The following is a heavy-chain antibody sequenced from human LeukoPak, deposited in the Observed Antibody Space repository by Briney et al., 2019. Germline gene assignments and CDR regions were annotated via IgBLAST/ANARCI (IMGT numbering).Heavy chain of an antibody. V-gene: IGHV3-21*01. CDR1: GFTFSDYT. Sequence: GGSLRLSCAASGFTFSDYTINWVRQAPGKGLEWVSSISSTSNYIYHADSLKGRVTISRDNAKNSLYLQMNSLRVEDTAVYYCARGCSTDSRGHYYGLDVWGQGTTVTASS. J-gene: IGHJ6*02. CDR3: ARGCSTDSRGHYYGLDV. D-gene: IGHD3-10*02. CDR2: ISSTSNYI.